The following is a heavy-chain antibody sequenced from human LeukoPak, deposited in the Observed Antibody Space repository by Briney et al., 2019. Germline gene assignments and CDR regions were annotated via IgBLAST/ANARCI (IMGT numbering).Heavy chain of an antibody. Sequence: GASVKVSCKASGYTFTSYDINWVRQATGQGLEWMGWMNPNSGNTGYAQKFQGRVIITRNTSISTAYMELSSLRSEDTAVYYCAREEYSSSGIYYYYMDVWGKGTTVTVSS. CDR2: MNPNSGNT. CDR3: AREEYSSSGIYYYYMDV. D-gene: IGHD6-6*01. J-gene: IGHJ6*03. CDR1: GYTFTSYD. V-gene: IGHV1-8*03.